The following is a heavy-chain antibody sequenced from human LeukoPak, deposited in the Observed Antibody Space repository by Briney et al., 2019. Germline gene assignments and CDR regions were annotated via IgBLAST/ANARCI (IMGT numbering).Heavy chain of an antibody. Sequence: SETLSLTCTVSGGSISNSIDYWGWVRQPPGKGLEWIGSIYYSGSTYYNPPLKSRVTISVDTSKNQFSLKLRSVTAADTAVYYCASHVWFGELCYFDYWGQGTLVTVSS. J-gene: IGHJ4*02. D-gene: IGHD3-10*01. CDR1: GGSISNSIDY. CDR3: ASHVWFGELCYFDY. CDR2: IYYSGST. V-gene: IGHV4-39*01.